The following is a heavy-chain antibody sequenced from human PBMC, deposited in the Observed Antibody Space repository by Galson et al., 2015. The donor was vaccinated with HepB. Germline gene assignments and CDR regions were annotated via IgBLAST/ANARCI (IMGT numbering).Heavy chain of an antibody. CDR1: GFTFSRYA. CDR3: ASGGREQQWLVRHFDY. J-gene: IGHJ4*02. Sequence: SLRLSCAASGFTFSRYAMTWVRQAPGKGLEWISSITSSGGRTFYTNSVKGRFTISRDNAKNSLYLQMNSLRAEDTAVYYCASGGREQQWLVRHFDYWGQGTLVTVSS. V-gene: IGHV3-23*01. CDR2: ITSSGGRT. D-gene: IGHD6-19*01.